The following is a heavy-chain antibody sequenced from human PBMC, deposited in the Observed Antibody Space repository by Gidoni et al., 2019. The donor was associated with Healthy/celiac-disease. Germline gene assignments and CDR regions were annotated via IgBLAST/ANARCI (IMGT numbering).Heavy chain of an antibody. V-gene: IGHV3-48*02. Sequence: EVQLVESGGGLVQPGGSLRLSCAASGFTFSSYSMNWVRQAPGKGLEWVSYISSSSSTIYYADSVKGRFTISRDNAKNSLYLQMNSLRDEDTAVYYCARGPARGYSGYGLLRAMDVWGQGTTVTVSS. J-gene: IGHJ6*02. CDR2: ISSSSSTI. CDR3: ARGPARGYSGYGLLRAMDV. D-gene: IGHD5-12*01. CDR1: GFTFSSYS.